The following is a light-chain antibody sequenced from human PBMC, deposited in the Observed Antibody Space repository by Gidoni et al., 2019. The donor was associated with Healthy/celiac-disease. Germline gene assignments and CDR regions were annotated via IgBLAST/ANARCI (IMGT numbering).Light chain of an antibody. CDR1: QSVSSTY. V-gene: IGKV3-20*01. CDR2: GAS. Sequence: DIVLTQSPGTLSLSPGESATLSCRASQSVSSTYLAWYQQKPGQAPRLLIYGASSRVTGVPDRFSGSGSGTDFTLTISRLEPEDFAVYYCQQGAFGQGTKVEMK. CDR3: QQGA. J-gene: IGKJ1*01.